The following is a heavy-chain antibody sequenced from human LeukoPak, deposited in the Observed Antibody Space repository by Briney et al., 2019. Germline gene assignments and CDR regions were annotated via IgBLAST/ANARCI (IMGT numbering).Heavy chain of an antibody. Sequence: GGSLRLSCAASGFTFSSYSMNWVRQAPGKGLEWVSSISSSSSYIYYADSVKGRFTISRDNAKNSLYLQMNSLRAEDTAVYYCARAVPLRFLEWLLLGAFDIWGQGTMVTVSS. D-gene: IGHD3-3*01. CDR3: ARAVPLRFLEWLLLGAFDI. CDR2: ISSSSSYI. CDR1: GFTFSSYS. J-gene: IGHJ3*02. V-gene: IGHV3-21*01.